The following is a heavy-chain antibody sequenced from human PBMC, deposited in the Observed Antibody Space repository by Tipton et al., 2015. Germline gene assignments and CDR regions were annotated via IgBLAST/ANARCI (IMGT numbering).Heavy chain of an antibody. V-gene: IGHV4-31*03. CDR3: ARDGYNSNYFDY. Sequence: TLSLTCTVSGGAITSAGFYCSWIRQHPGKGLEWIGYIFYTGSTYYNPSLKSRATLSVDTSKNQFSLKLSSVTAADTAVYYCARDGYNSNYFDYWGQGTLVTVSS. CDR2: IFYTGST. D-gene: IGHD5-24*01. J-gene: IGHJ4*02. CDR1: GGAITSAGFY.